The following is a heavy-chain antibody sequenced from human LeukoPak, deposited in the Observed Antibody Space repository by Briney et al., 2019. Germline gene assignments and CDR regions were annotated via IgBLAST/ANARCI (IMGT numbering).Heavy chain of an antibody. J-gene: IGHJ4*02. D-gene: IGHD6-13*01. CDR1: GFTFSSYS. CDR3: AKRSRWYEGHGY. CDR2: ISSSSSYI. V-gene: IGHV3-21*01. Sequence: KPGGSLRLSCAASGFTFSSYSMNWVRQAPGKGLEWVSSISSSSSYIYYADSVKGRFTISRDNTKNSLYMQMNSLRAEDTAVYYCAKRSRWYEGHGYWGQGNLVTVS.